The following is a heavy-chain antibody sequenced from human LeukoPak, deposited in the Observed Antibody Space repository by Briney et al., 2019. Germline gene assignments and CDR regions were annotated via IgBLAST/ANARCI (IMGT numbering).Heavy chain of an antibody. V-gene: IGHV5-51*01. CDR1: GYSFTSYW. J-gene: IGHJ3*02. CDR2: IYPGDSDT. Sequence: GESLKISCKGSGYSFTSYWIAWVRQMPGKGLEWMGIIYPGDSDTRYSPSFQGQVTISADKSISTAYLQWNSLKASDTAMYYCARPVDMSTLSDASDIWGQGTMVTVSS. D-gene: IGHD5-12*01. CDR3: ARPVDMSTLSDASDI.